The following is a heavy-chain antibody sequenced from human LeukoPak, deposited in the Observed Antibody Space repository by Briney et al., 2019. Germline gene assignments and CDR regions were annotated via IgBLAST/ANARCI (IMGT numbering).Heavy chain of an antibody. Sequence: PSETLSLTCTVSGGSISSGSYYWSWIRQPAGKGLEWIGRIYTSGSTNYNPSLKSRVTISVDTSKNQFSLKLSSVTAADTAVYYCASGTAMVDFDYWGQGTLVTVSS. V-gene: IGHV4-61*02. D-gene: IGHD5-18*01. CDR2: IYTSGST. CDR1: GGSISSGSYY. J-gene: IGHJ4*02. CDR3: ASGTAMVDFDY.